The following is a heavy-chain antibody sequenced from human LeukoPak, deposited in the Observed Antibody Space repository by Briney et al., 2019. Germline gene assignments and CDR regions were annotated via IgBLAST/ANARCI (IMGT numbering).Heavy chain of an antibody. J-gene: IGHJ5*02. CDR1: GGSISSGGYY. Sequence: SQTLSLTCTVSGGSISSGGYYWSWMRQHPGKGLEWIGYIYYSGNTYYNPSLKSRVTISVDTSKSQFSLKLSSVTAADTAVYYCARGYCTSSSCFARHWFDPWGQGTLVTVSS. CDR2: IYYSGNT. CDR3: ARGYCTSSSCFARHWFDP. V-gene: IGHV4-31*03. D-gene: IGHD2-2*01.